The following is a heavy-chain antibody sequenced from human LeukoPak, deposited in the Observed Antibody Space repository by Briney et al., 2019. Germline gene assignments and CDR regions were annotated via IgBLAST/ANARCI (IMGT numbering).Heavy chain of an antibody. J-gene: IGHJ3*01. Sequence: SQTLSLTCAISGDSVSNNNGARNCIRQSPSRGLEWLGRTYYRSQWYNDYARSVMSRISVDPDTSKNQFSLHLSSVTPDDTAVYYCAGGYAFDVWGQGTMVTVSS. CDR3: AGGYAFDV. CDR2: TYYRSQWYN. V-gene: IGHV6-1*01. CDR1: GDSVSNNNGA.